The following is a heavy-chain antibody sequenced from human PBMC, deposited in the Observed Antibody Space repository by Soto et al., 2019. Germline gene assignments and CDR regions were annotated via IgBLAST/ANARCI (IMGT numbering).Heavy chain of an antibody. D-gene: IGHD1-20*01. CDR3: ASSQKGYNWNYFDH. V-gene: IGHV4-39*01. J-gene: IGHJ4*02. Sequence: SETLSLTCAVSGGSISGSYYYWGWLRQSPGRGPEWIGSVFYTGFTSYNPSLESRVTVSVDTSKNQFSLKVSAVTAADTAVYYCASSQKGYNWNYFDHWGQGALVTVSS. CDR1: GGSISGSYYY. CDR2: VFYTGFT.